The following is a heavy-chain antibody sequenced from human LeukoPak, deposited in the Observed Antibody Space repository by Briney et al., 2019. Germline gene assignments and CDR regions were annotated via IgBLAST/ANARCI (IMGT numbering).Heavy chain of an antibody. CDR3: ARGYCSGGSCYDALDY. CDR2: IYDSGST. V-gene: IGHV4-59*08. Sequence: SETLSLTCTVSGGSISSYYWSWIRQPPGRGLEWIGYIYDSGSTNYNPSLKSRVTISVDTSKNQFSLKLSSVTAVDTAVYYCARGYCSGGSCYDALDYWGQGTLVTVSS. J-gene: IGHJ4*02. D-gene: IGHD2-15*01. CDR1: GGSISSYY.